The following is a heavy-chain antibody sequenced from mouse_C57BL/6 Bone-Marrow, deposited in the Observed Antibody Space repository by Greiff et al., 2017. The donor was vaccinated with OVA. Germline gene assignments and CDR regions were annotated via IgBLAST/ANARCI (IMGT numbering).Heavy chain of an antibody. J-gene: IGHJ3*01. V-gene: IGHV1-54*01. CDR1: GYAFTNYL. Sequence: QVQLQQSGAELVRPGTSVKVSCKASGYAFTNYLIEWVKQRPGQGLEWIGVINPGSGGTNYNEKFKGKATLTADKSSSTAYMQLSSLTSEDSAVYFCASPYYGSSYVEFAYWGQGTLVTVSA. CDR2: INPGSGGT. CDR3: ASPYYGSSYVEFAY. D-gene: IGHD1-1*01.